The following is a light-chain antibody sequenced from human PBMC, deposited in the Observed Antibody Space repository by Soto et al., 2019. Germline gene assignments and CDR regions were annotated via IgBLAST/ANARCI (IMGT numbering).Light chain of an antibody. Sequence: EIVLTQSPATLSLSPGERATLSCRASQSVSSYLAWYQQKPGQAPRLVIYDVSSRATGVPPRFSGSGSGTDFTRTISSLEPEDFAFYYCLQRSTWYTFGQGTKLEIK. V-gene: IGKV3-11*01. CDR1: QSVSSY. J-gene: IGKJ2*01. CDR2: DVS. CDR3: LQRSTWYT.